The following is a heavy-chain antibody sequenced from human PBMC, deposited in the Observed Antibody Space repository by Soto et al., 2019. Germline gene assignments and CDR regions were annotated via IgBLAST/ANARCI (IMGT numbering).Heavy chain of an antibody. CDR3: GEVVTGTDY. CDR2: ISYDGSNK. Sequence: QVQLVESGGGVVQPGRSLRLSCAASGFTFSSYGMHWVRQAPGKGLEWVAVISYDGSNKYYADSVKGRFTISRDNSKNTLYLQMNSLRAEDTAVYYYGEVVTGTDYWGQGTLLTVSS. J-gene: IGHJ4*02. D-gene: IGHD2-21*02. V-gene: IGHV3-30*03. CDR1: GFTFSSYG.